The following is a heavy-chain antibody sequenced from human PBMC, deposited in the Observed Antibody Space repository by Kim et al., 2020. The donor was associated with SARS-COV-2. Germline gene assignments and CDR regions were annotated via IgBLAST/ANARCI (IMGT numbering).Heavy chain of an antibody. J-gene: IGHJ5*02. CDR3: ARGDWFDP. Sequence: GGSTSYAQKSQGRVTMARDTSTSTVYMELSSLRSEDTAVYYCARGDWFDPWGQGTLVTVSS. CDR2: GGST. V-gene: IGHV1-46*01.